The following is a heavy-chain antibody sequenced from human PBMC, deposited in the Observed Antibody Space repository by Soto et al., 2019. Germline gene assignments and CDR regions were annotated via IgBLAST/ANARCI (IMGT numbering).Heavy chain of an antibody. Sequence: ASETLSLTCAVYGGSFSGYYWSWIRQPPGKGLEWIGEINHSGSTNYNPSLKSRVTISVDTSKNQFSLKLSSVTAADTAVYYCARLMYSSSYFDWFDPWGQRTLVPVSS. CDR3: ARLMYSSSYFDWFDP. CDR1: GGSFSGYY. J-gene: IGHJ5*02. D-gene: IGHD6-6*01. CDR2: INHSGST. V-gene: IGHV4-34*01.